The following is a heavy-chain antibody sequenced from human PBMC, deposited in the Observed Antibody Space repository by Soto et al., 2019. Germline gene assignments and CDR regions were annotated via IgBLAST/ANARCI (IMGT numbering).Heavy chain of an antibody. CDR1: GESVSSYRAA. D-gene: IGHD3-3*01. CDR2: TYYRSKWYN. V-gene: IGHV6-1*01. Sequence: SPALSLTGASSGESVSSYRAAWNWIKQSPSRGIEWLGRTYYRSKWYNDYAVSVKSRITINPDTSKNQFSLQLNSVTPEDTAVYYCARAEQYYDFWSGYYLAVGYYYYYMDVWGKGTTVTGSS. CDR3: ARAEQYYDFWSGYYLAVGYYYYYMDV. J-gene: IGHJ6*03.